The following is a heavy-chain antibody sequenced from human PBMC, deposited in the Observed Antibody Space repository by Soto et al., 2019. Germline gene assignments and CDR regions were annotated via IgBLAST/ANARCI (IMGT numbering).Heavy chain of an antibody. CDR2: ISAYNGNT. CDR1: GYTFTSYG. D-gene: IGHD3-3*01. V-gene: IGHV1-18*04. J-gene: IGHJ6*01. Sequence: ASVKVSCKASGYTFTSYGISRVRQAPGQGLEWMGWISAYNGNTNYAQKLQGRVTMTTDTSTSTAYMELRSLRSDDTAVYYCARDGDITIFGVVIIAYYGMDVWGQGTTVTVS. CDR3: ARDGDITIFGVVIIAYYGMDV.